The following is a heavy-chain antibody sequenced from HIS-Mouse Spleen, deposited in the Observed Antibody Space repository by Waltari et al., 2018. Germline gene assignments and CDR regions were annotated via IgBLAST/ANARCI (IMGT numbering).Heavy chain of an antibody. Sequence: QLQLQESGPGLVKPSETLSLTCTVSGCSISSSSYYWGWIRQPPGKGLEWIGSIYYSGSTNHNPSLKRRVTISVDTSKNQFSLMLSSVTAADTAVYYCAREIPYSSSWYDWYFDLWGRGTLVTVSS. CDR3: AREIPYSSSWYDWYFDL. V-gene: IGHV4-39*07. J-gene: IGHJ2*01. CDR1: GCSISSSSYY. D-gene: IGHD6-13*01. CDR2: IYYSGST.